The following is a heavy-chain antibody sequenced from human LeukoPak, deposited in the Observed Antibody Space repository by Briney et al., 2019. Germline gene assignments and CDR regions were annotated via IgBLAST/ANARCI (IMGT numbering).Heavy chain of an antibody. Sequence: ASVKVSCKASGYTFGAYYMYWVRQAPGQGLEWMGWINPNSGGTNYAQKFQGRVTMTRDTSISTAYMELSRLRSDDTAVYYCARDRRTVTTYDYWGQGTLVTVSS. V-gene: IGHV1-2*02. J-gene: IGHJ4*02. CDR2: INPNSGGT. CDR1: GYTFGAYY. D-gene: IGHD4-17*01. CDR3: ARDRRTVTTYDY.